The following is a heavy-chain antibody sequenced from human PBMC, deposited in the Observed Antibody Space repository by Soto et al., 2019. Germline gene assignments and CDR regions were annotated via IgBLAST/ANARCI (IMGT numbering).Heavy chain of an antibody. J-gene: IGHJ6*02. CDR2: ISGSGGNA. Sequence: EVQLLESGGCLVQPGGSLRLSCAASGFTFSSYAMSWVRQAPGKGLEWVSTISGSGGNAYYADSVKGRFTISRDNSKNTLHLQMNSLRADDTAVYYCAKDGASGSYPPYYYYGMDVWGQGTTVTVSS. CDR1: GFTFSSYA. D-gene: IGHD1-26*01. CDR3: AKDGASGSYPPYYYYGMDV. V-gene: IGHV3-23*01.